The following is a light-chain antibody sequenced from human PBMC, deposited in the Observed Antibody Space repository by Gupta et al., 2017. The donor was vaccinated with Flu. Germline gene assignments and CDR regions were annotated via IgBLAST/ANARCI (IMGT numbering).Light chain of an antibody. V-gene: IGLV3-21*02. Sequence: SYVLTQPPTVSVAPGQTARITCGGNKIEDKSVHWYQHKPGQAPVLVVYDDRDRPSGIPERVSGSNSGNTATLTINWVEAGDEADYYCQVWDDITDRLAFGGGTKLTVL. CDR2: DDR. CDR1: KIEDKS. J-gene: IGLJ3*02. CDR3: QVWDDITDRLA.